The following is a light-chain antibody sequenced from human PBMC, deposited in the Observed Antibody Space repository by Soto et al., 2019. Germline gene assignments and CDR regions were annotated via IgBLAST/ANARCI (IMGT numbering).Light chain of an antibody. Sequence: QSVLTQPASVSGSPGQSITISCTGTSSDVGGYNYVSWYQQHPGKAPKLMIYEVSNRPSGVSNRFSGSKSGNTASLTISGLQAEDGADYYCSSYTSSSTNVFGTGTKVTLL. CDR3: SSYTSSSTNV. V-gene: IGLV2-14*01. J-gene: IGLJ1*01. CDR2: EVS. CDR1: SSDVGGYNY.